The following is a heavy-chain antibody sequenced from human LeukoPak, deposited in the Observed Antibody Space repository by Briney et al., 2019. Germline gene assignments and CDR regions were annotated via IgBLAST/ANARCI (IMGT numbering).Heavy chain of an antibody. CDR3: ARVLTGDASNI. CDR2: ISAYNGNT. J-gene: IGHJ3*02. Sequence: ASVKVSCKPSGYXFTSYGIIWVRQAPGQGLEWMGWISAYNGNTNYAQRLQGRVTMTTDTSTRTAYMELRSLRPDDTAVYYCARVLTGDASNIWGQGTMVTVSS. V-gene: IGHV1-18*01. D-gene: IGHD3-10*01. CDR1: GYXFTSYG.